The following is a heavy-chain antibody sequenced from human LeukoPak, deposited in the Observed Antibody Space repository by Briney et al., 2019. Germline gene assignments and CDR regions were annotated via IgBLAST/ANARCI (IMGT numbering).Heavy chain of an antibody. CDR3: ARDGHRMYYYESSDYRFDS. CDR1: GYTFTSYD. CDR2: ISAYNGYT. Sequence: ASVKVSCKASGYTFTSYDINWVRQAPGQGLEWMGWISAYNGYTKYAQKFQGRVTMTRDTSTSTAYMELRSLRSDDTAVYFCARDGHRMYYYESSDYRFDSWGQGTLVTVSS. J-gene: IGHJ4*02. V-gene: IGHV1-18*01. D-gene: IGHD3-22*01.